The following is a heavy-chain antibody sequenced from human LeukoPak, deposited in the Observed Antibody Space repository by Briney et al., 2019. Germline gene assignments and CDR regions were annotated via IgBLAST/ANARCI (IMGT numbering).Heavy chain of an antibody. Sequence: SETLSLTCPVSAYSITSGYYWGWIRQPPGKGLEWIGSLYHSGSTYYNPSLKSRVAISVDTSKHQFSLKLSSVTAADTAVYYCARLFEARPGYFDYWGQGTLVTVSS. V-gene: IGHV4-38-2*01. CDR2: LYHSGST. CDR3: ARLFEARPGYFDY. J-gene: IGHJ4*02. D-gene: IGHD6-6*01. CDR1: AYSITSGYY.